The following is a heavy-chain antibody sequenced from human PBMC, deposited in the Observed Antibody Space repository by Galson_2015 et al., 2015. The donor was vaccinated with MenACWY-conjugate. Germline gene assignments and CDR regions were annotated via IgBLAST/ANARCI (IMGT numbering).Heavy chain of an antibody. J-gene: IGHJ6*02. CDR3: ARHPPGGRGMDV. CDR2: ISPGDSYT. Sequence: QSGAEVKKSGESLTISCQGSGYTFTTYWIGWVRQMPGKGLEWMGFISPGDSYTRYNPAFEGQVTISADKSISTAYLQWNSLQASDTAMYYCARHPPGGRGMDVWGQGTTVTVSS. D-gene: IGHD1-26*01. CDR1: GYTFTTYW. V-gene: IGHV5-51*01.